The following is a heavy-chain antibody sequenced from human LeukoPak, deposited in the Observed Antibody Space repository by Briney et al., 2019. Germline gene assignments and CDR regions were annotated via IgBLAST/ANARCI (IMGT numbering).Heavy chain of an antibody. D-gene: IGHD6-13*01. Sequence: GGSLRLSCAASGFTFIDYWMSWVRQAPEKGLEWVANIKQDGSEKYYVDSVKGRFTISRDNTKKSLYLQMNSLRVEDTAIYYCAREGILAARDYWGQGTLVTVSP. CDR3: AREGILAARDY. J-gene: IGHJ4*02. CDR2: IKQDGSEK. V-gene: IGHV3-7*01. CDR1: GFTFIDYW.